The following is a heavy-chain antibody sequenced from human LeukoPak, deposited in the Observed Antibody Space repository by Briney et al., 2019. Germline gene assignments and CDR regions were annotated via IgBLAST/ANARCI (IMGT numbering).Heavy chain of an antibody. J-gene: IGHJ4*02. CDR3: TKDRPEAYFDY. CDR2: IRSDGSIK. Sequence: TGGSLRLSCAASGFIFSSYGMHWVRQAPGKGLEWVAFIRSDGSIKNYADSVKGRFIISRDNSKNTLYLQMNSLRAEDTAVYYCTKDRPEAYFDYWGQGTLVTVSS. D-gene: IGHD2-2*01. V-gene: IGHV3-30*02. CDR1: GFIFSSYG.